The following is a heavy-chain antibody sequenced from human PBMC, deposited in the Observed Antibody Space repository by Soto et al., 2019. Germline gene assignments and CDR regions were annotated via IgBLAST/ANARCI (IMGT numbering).Heavy chain of an antibody. J-gene: IGHJ6*02. D-gene: IGHD3-10*01. V-gene: IGHV4-4*07. CDR1: GGSISSYY. CDR2: IDTSGTT. Sequence: SETLSLTCTVSGGSISSYYVSWIRQSAGKGLEWIGRIDTSGTTNYNPSLKSRVTMSVDASKNYFSLNLSSVTAADTAVYYCARGPRGYVYYHGMDVWGQGTTVTVSS. CDR3: ARGPRGYVYYHGMDV.